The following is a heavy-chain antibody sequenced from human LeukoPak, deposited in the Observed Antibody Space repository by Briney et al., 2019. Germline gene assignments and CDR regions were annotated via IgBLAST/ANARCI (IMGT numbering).Heavy chain of an antibody. CDR2: ITGSGSDI. Sequence: PGGSLRLSCAASGFTFSSYTMNWVRQAPGEGLEWVSSITGSGSDIYYADSVKGRFTISRDNAKNSLYLRMNSLRAEDTAVYYCARDVYGDYANDYWGQGTLVTVSS. CDR3: ARDVYGDYANDY. V-gene: IGHV3-21*01. J-gene: IGHJ4*02. D-gene: IGHD4-17*01. CDR1: GFTFSSYT.